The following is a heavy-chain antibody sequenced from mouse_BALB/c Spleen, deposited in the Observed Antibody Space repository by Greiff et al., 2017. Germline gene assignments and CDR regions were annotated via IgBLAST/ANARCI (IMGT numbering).Heavy chain of an antibody. Sequence: EVNLVESGGGLVQPGGSLRLSCATSGFTFTDYYMSWVRQPPGKALEWLGFIRNKANGYTTEYSASVKGRFTISSDNSQSILYLQMNTLRAEDSATYYCARDGNYAMDYWGQGTSVTVSS. CDR3: ARDGNYAMDY. CDR2: IRNKANGYTT. J-gene: IGHJ4*01. V-gene: IGHV7-3*02. CDR1: GFTFTDYY.